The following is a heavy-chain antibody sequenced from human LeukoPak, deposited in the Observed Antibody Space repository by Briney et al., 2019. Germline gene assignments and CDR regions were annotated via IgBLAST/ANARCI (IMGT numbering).Heavy chain of an antibody. CDR3: ARDRPTPGDCTSTTCYRWFDP. CDR2: ISSSGST. J-gene: IGHJ5*02. D-gene: IGHD2-2*01. Sequence: SETLSLTCTVSGGSISSYYWSWIRQPAGKGLEWIGRISSSGSTNYNPSLRRRVTMSADTSKNQFSLKLSSVTAADTAVYYCARDRPTPGDCTSTTCYRWFDPWGQGTLVSVSS. CDR1: GGSISSYY. V-gene: IGHV4-4*07.